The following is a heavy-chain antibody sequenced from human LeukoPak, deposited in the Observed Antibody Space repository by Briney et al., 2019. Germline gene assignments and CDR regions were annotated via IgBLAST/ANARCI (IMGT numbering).Heavy chain of an antibody. CDR2: INPNSGGT. V-gene: IGHV1-2*02. CDR3: ARRRELLDWLFDL. Sequence: ASVKVSCKASGYTFTGYYMHWVRQAPGQGVEWMGWINPNSGGTNYAQKFQGRVTMTRDTSISTDYMELSRLRSDDTAVYYCARRRELLDWLFDLWGRGTLVTVSS. CDR1: GYTFTGYY. J-gene: IGHJ2*01. D-gene: IGHD1-26*01.